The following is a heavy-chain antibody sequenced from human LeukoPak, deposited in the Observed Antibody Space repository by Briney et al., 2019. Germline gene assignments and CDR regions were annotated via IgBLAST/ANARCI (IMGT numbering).Heavy chain of an antibody. V-gene: IGHV1-2*02. CDR1: GYTFTGYY. J-gene: IGHJ5*02. D-gene: IGHD3-22*01. CDR3: ARDLTYYYDSSGSYNWFDP. Sequence: GASVKVSCKASGYTFTGYYMHWVRQAPGQGLEWMGWINPNSGGTNYAQKFQGGVTMTRDTSISTAYMELSRLRSDDTAVYYCARDLTYYYDSSGSYNWFDPWGQGTLVTVSS. CDR2: INPNSGGT.